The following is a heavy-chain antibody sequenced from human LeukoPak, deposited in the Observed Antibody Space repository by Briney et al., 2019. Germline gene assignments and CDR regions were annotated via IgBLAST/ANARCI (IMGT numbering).Heavy chain of an antibody. Sequence: GGSLRLSCAASGFTFSSYSMNWARQAPGKGLEWVSYISSSGTTIYYADSVKGRFTISRDNPKNSLYLQMNSLRAEDTAVYYCARGYCSSNTRYIAFDIWGQGTMVTVSS. V-gene: IGHV3-48*01. CDR2: ISSSGTTI. J-gene: IGHJ3*02. CDR3: ARGYCSSNTRYIAFDI. D-gene: IGHD2-2*02. CDR1: GFTFSSYS.